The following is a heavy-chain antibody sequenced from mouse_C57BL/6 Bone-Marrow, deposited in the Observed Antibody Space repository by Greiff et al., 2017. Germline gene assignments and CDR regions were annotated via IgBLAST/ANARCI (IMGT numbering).Heavy chain of an antibody. CDR1: GYSITSGYY. D-gene: IGHD1-1*01. V-gene: IGHV3-6*01. CDR3: ARGHYGSSYEAWFAY. Sequence: EVKLMESGPGLVKPSQSLSLTCSVTGYSITSGYYWNWIRQFPGNKLEWMGYISYDGSNNYNPSLKNRISITRDTSKNQFFLKLNSVTTEDTATDYCARGHYGSSYEAWFAYWGQGTLVTVSA. J-gene: IGHJ3*01. CDR2: ISYDGSN.